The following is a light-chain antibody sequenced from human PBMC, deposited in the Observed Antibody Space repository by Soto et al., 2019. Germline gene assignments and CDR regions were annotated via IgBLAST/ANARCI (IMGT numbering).Light chain of an antibody. J-gene: IGKJ1*01. CDR3: QQYNSYSLT. CDR1: QSVSSNY. CDR2: GAS. V-gene: IGKV3-20*01. Sequence: ENLLTQSPGTLSLSPGERATLSCRASQSVSSNYVAWYQQKPGQAPRLLVYGASSRATGIPDRFSGSGSGTEFTLTISSLQPDDFATYYCQQYNSYSLTFGQGTKVDIK.